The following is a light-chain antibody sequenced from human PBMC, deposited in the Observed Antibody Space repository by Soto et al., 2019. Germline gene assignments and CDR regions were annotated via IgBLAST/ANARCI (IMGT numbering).Light chain of an antibody. CDR3: AAWDDSLNVLV. J-gene: IGLJ3*02. CDR2: TNN. CDR1: SSNIGSHP. Sequence: QSVLTQPPSASGTPGQRVTISCSGSSSNIGSHPVNWYQQLPGTAPKPLIYTNNQRPSGVPDRFSGSQSGTSASLAISGLQSEDEADYYCAAWDDSLNVLVFGGGTKLTVL. V-gene: IGLV1-44*01.